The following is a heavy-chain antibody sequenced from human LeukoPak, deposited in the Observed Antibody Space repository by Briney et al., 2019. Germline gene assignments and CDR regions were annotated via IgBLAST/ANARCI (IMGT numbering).Heavy chain of an antibody. CDR1: GFTFSSYS. CDR3: ARLSWDDAFDI. J-gene: IGHJ3*02. CDR2: ISSSSSYI. Sequence: GGSLRLSCAASGFTFSSYSMNWVRQAPGKGLEWVSSISSSSSYIYYADSVMGRFTISRDNAKNSLYLQMNSLRAEDTAVYYCARLSWDDAFDIWGQGTMVTVSS. D-gene: IGHD1-26*01. V-gene: IGHV3-21*01.